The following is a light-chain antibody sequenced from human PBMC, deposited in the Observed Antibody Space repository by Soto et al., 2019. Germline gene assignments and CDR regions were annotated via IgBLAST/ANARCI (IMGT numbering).Light chain of an antibody. CDR2: DVS. CDR1: SSDVGGYNY. V-gene: IGLV2-11*01. Sequence: QSALTQPRSVSGSPGQSVTISCTGTSSDVGGYNYVSWYQQHPGKAPKLMIYDVSKRPSGVPDRFSGSKSGNTASLTISGLQAEDEADYYWCSYAGSYTYVLGTG. J-gene: IGLJ1*01. CDR3: CSYAGSYTYV.